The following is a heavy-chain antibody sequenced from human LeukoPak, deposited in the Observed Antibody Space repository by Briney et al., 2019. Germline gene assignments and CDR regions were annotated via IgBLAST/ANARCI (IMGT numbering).Heavy chain of an antibody. CDR3: ARERGSLPHY. CDR2: IYYTGDT. CDR1: GGSISSGGHY. J-gene: IGHJ4*02. Sequence: SETLSLTCTVSGGSISSGGHYWSWIRQHPGKVREWIGYIYYTGDTYYIPSLKRRLTISVDTYKNQLSLKLTSVTAADTAVYYCARERGSLPHYWGQGTLVSVSS. D-gene: IGHD3-16*01. V-gene: IGHV4-31*03.